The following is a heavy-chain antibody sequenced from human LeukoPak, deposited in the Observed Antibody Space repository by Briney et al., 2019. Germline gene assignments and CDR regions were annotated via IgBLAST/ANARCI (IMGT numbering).Heavy chain of an antibody. CDR3: ARDRARDYSYDSSGFYNY. D-gene: IGHD3-22*01. V-gene: IGHV3-21*01. J-gene: IGHJ4*02. CDR2: ISGSSSSI. Sequence: GGSLRLSCVASGFTFSSYTMNWVRQAPGKGLEWVSSISGSSSSIFYADSLKGRFTISRDNAKSSLYLQMSSLRAEDTAVYYCARDRARDYSYDSSGFYNYWGQGTLVTVSS. CDR1: GFTFSSYT.